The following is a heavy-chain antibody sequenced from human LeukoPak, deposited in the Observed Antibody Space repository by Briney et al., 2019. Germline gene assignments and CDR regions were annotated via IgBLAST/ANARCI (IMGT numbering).Heavy chain of an antibody. J-gene: IGHJ4*02. CDR3: ARVGGSSLYYFDY. V-gene: IGHV4-34*01. CDR1: GGSFSGYY. D-gene: IGHD6-13*01. Sequence: SETLSLTCAVYGGSFSGYYWSWIRQPPGKGLEWIGEINHSGSTNYNPSLKSRVTISVDTSKNQFSLKLSSVTAADTAVYYCARVGGSSLYYFDYWGQGTLVTVSS. CDR2: INHSGST.